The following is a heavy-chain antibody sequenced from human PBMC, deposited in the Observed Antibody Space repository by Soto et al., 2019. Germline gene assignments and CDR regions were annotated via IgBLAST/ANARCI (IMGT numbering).Heavy chain of an antibody. D-gene: IGHD2-2*01. V-gene: IGHV3-21*01. J-gene: IGHJ6*02. CDR2: ISSGGNI. Sequence: PVGSLRLSCAPSGFTFSPYTMNWVRQAPGKGLEWVSSISSGGNIYYADSVKGRFTISRDHSLYLQMNSLRAEDTAVYYCARQHAWEYQDFSFYAMDVWGQRTTVTVSS. CDR1: GFTFSPYT. CDR3: ARQHAWEYQDFSFYAMDV.